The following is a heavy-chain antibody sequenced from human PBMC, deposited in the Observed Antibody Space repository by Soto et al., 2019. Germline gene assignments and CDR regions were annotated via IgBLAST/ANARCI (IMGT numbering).Heavy chain of an antibody. Sequence: QVQLVQSGPEVEKPGASVKVSCKTSGYTFTSYGISWVRQAPGQGLEWMGWISTDKGKTNYAQKFQGRVTMTTDTSTATAYMELRSPAADDTAVYYCATRSPAVDYWGQGTLVTVS. J-gene: IGHJ4*02. CDR1: GYTFTSYG. CDR2: ISTDKGKT. CDR3: ATRSPAVDY. V-gene: IGHV1-18*01.